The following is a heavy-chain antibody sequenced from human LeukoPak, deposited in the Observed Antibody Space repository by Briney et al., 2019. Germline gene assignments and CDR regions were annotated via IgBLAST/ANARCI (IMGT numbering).Heavy chain of an antibody. J-gene: IGHJ3*02. D-gene: IGHD3-3*02. Sequence: PGGSLRLSCAASGFTFITHDMSWVRQTPGKGLEWVSGISGSHAGRIGTTYYADSVQGRFTISRDNSNNALYLQMHSLRAEDTAKYFCAKGGHFSFDMWGQGTKVTVSS. CDR1: GFTFITHD. CDR2: ISGSHAGRIGTT. V-gene: IGHV3-23*01. CDR3: AKGGHFSFDM.